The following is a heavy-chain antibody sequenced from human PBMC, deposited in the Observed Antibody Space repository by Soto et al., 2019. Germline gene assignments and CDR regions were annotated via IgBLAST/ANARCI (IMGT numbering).Heavy chain of an antibody. CDR2: IYWDDDK. V-gene: IGHV2-5*02. CDR1: GFSLSTSGVG. Sequence: QITLKESGPPLVKPTQTLTLTCTFSGFSLSTSGVGVGWIRQPPGKALEWLALIYWDDDKRYSPSLKSRLTITKDTSKNQVVLTMTNMDPVDTATYYCARQAHEVVVVPAAMRYWFDPWGQGTLVTVSS. CDR3: ARQAHEVVVVPAAMRYWFDP. J-gene: IGHJ5*02. D-gene: IGHD2-2*01.